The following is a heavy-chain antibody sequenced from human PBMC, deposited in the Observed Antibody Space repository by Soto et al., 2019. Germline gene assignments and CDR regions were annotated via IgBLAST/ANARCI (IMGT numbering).Heavy chain of an antibody. D-gene: IGHD2-15*01. V-gene: IGHV1-18*01. CDR3: ARGDVVVVAATGEFDY. CDR1: GYTFTSYG. CDR2: ISAYNGNT. J-gene: IGHJ4*02. Sequence: QVQLVQSGAEVKKPGASVKVSCKASGYTFTSYGISWVRQAPGQGLEWMGWISAYNGNTNYAQKLQGRVTMTTDTXTXXAYRELRSLRADDTAVYYCARGDVVVVAATGEFDYWGQGTLVTVSS.